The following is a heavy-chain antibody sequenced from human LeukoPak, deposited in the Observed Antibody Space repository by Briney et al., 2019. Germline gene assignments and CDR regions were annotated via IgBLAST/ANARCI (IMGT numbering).Heavy chain of an antibody. CDR1: GFTFSSSA. J-gene: IGHJ4*02. Sequence: ASVKVSCKASGFTFSSSAVQWVRQARGQRLEWIGWIVVGSGNTKYAQKVQERVTITRDMSTSTAYMELSSLRSEDTAVYYCAAEKASGNYVGIDYWGQGTPVTVSS. D-gene: IGHD1-26*01. CDR2: IVVGSGNT. V-gene: IGHV1-58*01. CDR3: AAEKASGNYVGIDY.